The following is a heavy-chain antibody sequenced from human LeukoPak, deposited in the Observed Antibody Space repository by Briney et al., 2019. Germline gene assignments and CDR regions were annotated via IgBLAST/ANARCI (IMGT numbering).Heavy chain of an antibody. J-gene: IGHJ5*02. CDR2: IYYSGST. V-gene: IGHV4-59*12. CDR3: ARERSYRFDP. Sequence: SETPSLTCTVSGGSISSYYWSWIRQPPGKGLEWIGYIYYSGSTNYNPSLKSRVTISVDTSKNQFSLKLSSVTAADTAVYYCARERSYRFDPWGQGTLVTVSS. D-gene: IGHD3-10*01. CDR1: GGSISSYY.